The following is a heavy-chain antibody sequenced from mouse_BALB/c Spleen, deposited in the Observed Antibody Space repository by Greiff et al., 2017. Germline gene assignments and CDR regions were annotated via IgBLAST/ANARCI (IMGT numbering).Heavy chain of an antibody. J-gene: IGHJ4*01. V-gene: IGHV5-9-3*01. Sequence: EVKLMESGGGLVKPGGSLKLSCAASGFTFSSYAMSWVRQTPEKRLEWVATISSGGSYTYYPDSVKGRFTISRDNAKYTLYLQMSSLRSEDTAMYYCARQGGSYAMDYWGQGTSVTVSS. CDR3: ARQGGSYAMDY. CDR2: ISSGGSYT. D-gene: IGHD1-1*02. CDR1: GFTFSSYA.